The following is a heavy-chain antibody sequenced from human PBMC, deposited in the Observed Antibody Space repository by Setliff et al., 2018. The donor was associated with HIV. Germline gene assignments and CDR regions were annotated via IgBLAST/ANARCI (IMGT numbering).Heavy chain of an antibody. V-gene: IGHV4-34*01. J-gene: IGHJ6*03. CDR3: ARGRHCMDGRCYPHYYYYYHYMDV. CDR1: GFTFTSYE. CDR2: INLIGRT. Sequence: SETLSLRLSCAASGFTFTSYEMNWIRQPPGKGLEWIGEINLIGRTNYNPSLKSRVSISLDTSKNQFSLKLTSVTAADTAVYYCARGRHCMDGRCYPHYYYYYHYMDVWGKGTTVTVSS. D-gene: IGHD2-15*01.